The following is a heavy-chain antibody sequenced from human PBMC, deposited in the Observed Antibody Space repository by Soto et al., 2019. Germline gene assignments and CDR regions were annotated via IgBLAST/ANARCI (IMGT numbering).Heavy chain of an antibody. CDR2: ISYDGSNK. J-gene: IGHJ3*02. Sequence: QVQLVESGGGVVQPGRSLRLSCAASGFTFSSYGMHWVRQAPGKGLEWVAVISYDGSNKYYADSVKGRFTISRDNSKNTLYLQMNSLRAEDTAVYYCAKPIFTREGAFDIWGQGTMVTVSS. CDR3: AKPIFTREGAFDI. V-gene: IGHV3-30*18. D-gene: IGHD3-3*01. CDR1: GFTFSSYG.